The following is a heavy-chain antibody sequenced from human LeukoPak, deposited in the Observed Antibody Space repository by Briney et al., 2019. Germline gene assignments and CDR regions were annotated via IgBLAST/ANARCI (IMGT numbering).Heavy chain of an antibody. Sequence: SQTLSLTCTVSGGSISSGGYYWSWIRQPPGKGLEWIGYIYHSGSTNYNPSLKSRVTISVDTSKNQFSLKLSSVTAADTAVYYCARRRYDFWSGYNTDDYWGQGTLVTVSS. J-gene: IGHJ4*02. CDR1: GGSISSGGYY. V-gene: IGHV4-30-2*01. D-gene: IGHD3-3*01. CDR3: ARRRYDFWSGYNTDDY. CDR2: IYHSGST.